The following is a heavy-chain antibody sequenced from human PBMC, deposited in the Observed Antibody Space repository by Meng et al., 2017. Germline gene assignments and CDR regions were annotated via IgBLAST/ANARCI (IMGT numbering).Heavy chain of an antibody. CDR1: GYTFTRYA. V-gene: IGHV1-3*01. CDR3: ARVLPATIFGVVIDSWFDP. Sequence: QLGRSGAGVKEPGASVKVTCTAYGYTFTRYAMHWARQAHGQRLEWMGWINAGNGNTKYSQKFQGRVTITRDTSASTAYMELSSLRSEDTAVYYCARVLPATIFGVVIDSWFDPWGQGTLVTVSS. CDR2: INAGNGNT. J-gene: IGHJ5*02. D-gene: IGHD3-3*01.